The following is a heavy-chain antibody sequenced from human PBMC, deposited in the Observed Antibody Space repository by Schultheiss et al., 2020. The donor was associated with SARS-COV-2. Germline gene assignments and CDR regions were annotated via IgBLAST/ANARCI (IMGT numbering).Heavy chain of an antibody. CDR2: IYSSGTT. J-gene: IGHJ4*02. V-gene: IGHV4-61*02. Sequence: SETLSLTCTVSGASINRGSYYWNWSRQPAGKGLEWIGRIYSSGTTNYNPSLDSRVTMSVDTSKNQFSLKPSFVTAADTAVYYCARGFYYDTSAFDYWGQGALVTVSS. D-gene: IGHD3-22*01. CDR3: ARGFYYDTSAFDY. CDR1: GASINRGSYY.